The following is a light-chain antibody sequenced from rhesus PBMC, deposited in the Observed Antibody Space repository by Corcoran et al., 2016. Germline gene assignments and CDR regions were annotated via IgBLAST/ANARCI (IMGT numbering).Light chain of an antibody. CDR3: QQYYSSPYS. CDR2: GAS. Sequence: DIVMTQSPDSLAVSLGERVTINCKSSQSLLYSSNNKNYLAWYQQKPGQSPKLLIYGASTRESGFPHRVSGRGSGTDFPITISVLQAEDVAVYYCQQYYSSPYSCGQGTKVEIK. CDR1: QSLLYSSNNKNY. J-gene: IGKJ2*01. V-gene: IGKV4-1*01.